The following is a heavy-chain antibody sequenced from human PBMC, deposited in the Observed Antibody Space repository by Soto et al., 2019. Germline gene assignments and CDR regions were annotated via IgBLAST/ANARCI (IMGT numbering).Heavy chain of an antibody. CDR2: IKSQTDGGTT. V-gene: IGHV3-15*07. Sequence: EQLVESGGGLVKPGGSLRLSCAASGFTFIDAWMNWVRQAPGKGLEWVGRIKSQTDGGTTDYAAPVKGRISISRDDSHNTVFLQMNGLRTEDTALYYCTTGLGEFWGQGTLVTVSS. J-gene: IGHJ1*01. CDR3: TTGLGEF. CDR1: GFTFIDAW. D-gene: IGHD3-10*01.